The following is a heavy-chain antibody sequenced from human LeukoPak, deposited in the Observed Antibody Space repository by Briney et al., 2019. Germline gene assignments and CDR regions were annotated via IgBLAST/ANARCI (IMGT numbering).Heavy chain of an antibody. CDR3: ARTGELNPHYYYYYIDV. D-gene: IGHD3-16*01. CDR1: GGSLSGYD. Sequence: SETLSLTCVVYGGSLSGYDWSWIRQPPGRGLEWIGEINESGSTTYKSSLKSRVTISIDTTRSQFSLKLNSVTAADTAVYCCARTGELNPHYYYYYIDVW. J-gene: IGHJ6*03. CDR2: INESGST. V-gene: IGHV4-34*01.